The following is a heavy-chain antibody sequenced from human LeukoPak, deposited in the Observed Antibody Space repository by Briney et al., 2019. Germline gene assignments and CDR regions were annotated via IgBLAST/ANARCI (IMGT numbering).Heavy chain of an antibody. CDR3: AKTEAPAAIRAGSDY. J-gene: IGHJ4*02. CDR2: ISGSGSAT. V-gene: IGHV3-23*01. Sequence: GGSLRLSCGGSGFPFSSYTMNWVRQAPGKGLEWVSTISGSGSATYNAGSVKGRFTTSRDNSNNTLYLQMNSLRAEDTAVYYCAKTEAPAAIRAGSDYWGQGTLVTVSS. CDR1: GFPFSSYT. D-gene: IGHD2-2*02.